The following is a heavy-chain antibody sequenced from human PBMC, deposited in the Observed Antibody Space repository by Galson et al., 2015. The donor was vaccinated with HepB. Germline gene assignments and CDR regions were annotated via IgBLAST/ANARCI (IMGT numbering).Heavy chain of an antibody. CDR3: TTAGRLNYYYYMDV. CDR1: GFTFGGYA. J-gene: IGHJ6*03. CDR2: IRSKAYGGTT. D-gene: IGHD3-10*01. V-gene: IGHV3-49*03. Sequence: SLRLSCAASGFTFGGYAMSWFRQAPGKGLEWVGFIRSKAYGGTTEYAASVKGRFTISRDDTKSIAYLQMNSQKTEDTAVYYCTTAGRLNYYYYMDVWGKGTTVTVSS.